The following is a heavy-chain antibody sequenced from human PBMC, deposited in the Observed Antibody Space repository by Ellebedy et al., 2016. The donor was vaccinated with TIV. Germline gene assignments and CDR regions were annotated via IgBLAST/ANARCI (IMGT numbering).Heavy chain of an antibody. D-gene: IGHD5-18*01. J-gene: IGHJ5*02. CDR3: ARATHYYVDTPMVKEFGP. V-gene: IGHV1-3*01. Sequence: KLQGRVTITRDTSASTAYMELSSLRSEDTAVYYCARATHYYVDTPMVKEFGPWGQGTLVTVSS.